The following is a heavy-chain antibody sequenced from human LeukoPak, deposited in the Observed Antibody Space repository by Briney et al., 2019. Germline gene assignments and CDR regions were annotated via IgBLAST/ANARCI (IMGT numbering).Heavy chain of an antibody. J-gene: IGHJ3*02. D-gene: IGHD5-12*01. CDR1: GFTFSSNA. CDR3: ARDPKGGYSYGWGAFDI. CDR2: ISSDGSNK. V-gene: IGHV3-30-3*01. Sequence: GGSLRLSCAASGFTFSSNAMHWVRQAPGKGLEWVAIISSDGSNKYYADSVKGRFTISRDNSKSTLYLKMTSLRAEDTAMYYCARDPKGGYSYGWGAFDIWGHGTMVTVSS.